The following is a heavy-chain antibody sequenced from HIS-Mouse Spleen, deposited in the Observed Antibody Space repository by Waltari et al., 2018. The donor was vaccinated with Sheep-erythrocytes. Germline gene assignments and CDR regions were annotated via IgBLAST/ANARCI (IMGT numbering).Heavy chain of an antibody. D-gene: IGHD3-10*01. Sequence: WVAVISYDGSNKYYADPVKGRFTISRDNSKNTLYLQMNSLRAEDTAVYYCARANYYGSGSYSTSDYWGQGTLVTVSS. CDR3: ARANYYGSGSYSTSDY. J-gene: IGHJ4*02. V-gene: IGHV3-30*01. CDR2: ISYDGSNK.